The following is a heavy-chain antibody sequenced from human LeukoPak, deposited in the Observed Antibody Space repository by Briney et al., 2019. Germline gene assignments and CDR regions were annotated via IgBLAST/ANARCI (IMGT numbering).Heavy chain of an antibody. CDR3: ARGSGPLYYDSSGYSDWFDP. J-gene: IGHJ5*02. D-gene: IGHD3-22*01. V-gene: IGHV1-18*01. CDR1: GYTFTSYG. CDR2: IRAYNGNT. Sequence: ASVKVSCKASGYTFTSYGISWVRQAPGQGLEWMGWIRAYNGNTNYAQKLQGRVTMTTDTSTSTAYMELRSLRSDDTAVYYCARGSGPLYYDSSGYSDWFDPWGQGTLVTVSS.